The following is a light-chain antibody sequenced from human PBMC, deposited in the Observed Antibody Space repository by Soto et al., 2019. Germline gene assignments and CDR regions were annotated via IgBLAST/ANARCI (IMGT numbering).Light chain of an antibody. V-gene: IGLV2-14*01. Sequence: QSVLTQPASVSGSPGQSITISCTGTTSDVGGYNYVSWYQRHPGKAPKLMIYDVSNRPSGVSNRFSGSRSGNTASLTISGLQAEDEAYYYCSSYTSSTTVVFGGGTKVTVL. CDR1: TSDVGGYNY. CDR3: SSYTSSTTVV. CDR2: DVS. J-gene: IGLJ2*01.